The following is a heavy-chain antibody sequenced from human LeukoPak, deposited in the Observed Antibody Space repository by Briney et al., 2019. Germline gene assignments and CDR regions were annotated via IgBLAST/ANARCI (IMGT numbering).Heavy chain of an antibody. D-gene: IGHD1-26*01. Sequence: SETLSLTCAVSGYSISSGYYWGWSRQPPGRGLEWIGSIYHSGSTYYNPSLKSRVTISVDTSKNQFSLRLSSVTAADTAVYYCARAVGASYYYYYYMDVWGKGTTVTVSS. V-gene: IGHV4-38-2*01. J-gene: IGHJ6*03. CDR2: IYHSGST. CDR1: GYSISSGYY. CDR3: ARAVGASYYYYYYMDV.